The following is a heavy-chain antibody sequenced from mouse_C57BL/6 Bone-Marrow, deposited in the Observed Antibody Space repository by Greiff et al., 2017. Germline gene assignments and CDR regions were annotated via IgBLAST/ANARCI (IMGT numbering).Heavy chain of an antibody. V-gene: IGHV1-55*01. D-gene: IGHD2-3*01. Sequence: QVQLQQPGAELVKPGASVKMSCKASGYTFTSYWITWVKQRPGQGLEWIGDIYPGSGSTNYNEKFKSKATLTVDTSSSTAYMQLSSLTSEDSAVYYCAGEPGYYDGYAFAMDYWGHGTSVTVSS. CDR3: AGEPGYYDGYAFAMDY. CDR2: IYPGSGST. J-gene: IGHJ4*01. CDR1: GYTFTSYW.